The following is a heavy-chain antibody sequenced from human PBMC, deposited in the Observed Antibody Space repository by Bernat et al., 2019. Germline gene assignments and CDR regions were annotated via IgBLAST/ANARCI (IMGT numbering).Heavy chain of an antibody. CDR1: GYTFTSYA. CDR3: ARDPYGSSKPYLFDY. D-gene: IGHD6-6*01. V-gene: IGHV1-3*01. J-gene: IGHJ4*02. Sequence: QVQLVQSGAEVKKPGASVKVSCKASGYTFTSYAMHWVRQAPGHRLEWMGWINAGNGNTKYSQKFQGRVTITRDTSASTAYMELSSLRSEDTAVYYCARDPYGSSKPYLFDYWGQGTLVTVSS. CDR2: INAGNGNT.